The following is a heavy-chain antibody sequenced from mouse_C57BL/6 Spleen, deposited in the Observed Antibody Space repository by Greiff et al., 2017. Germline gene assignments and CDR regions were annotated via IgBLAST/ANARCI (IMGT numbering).Heavy chain of an antibody. V-gene: IGHV1-26*01. CDR2: INPNNGGT. Sequence: EVKLQQSGPELVKPGASVKISCKASGYTFTDYYMNWVKQSHGKSLEWIGDINPNNGGTSYNQKFKGKATLTVDKSSSTAYMELRSLTSEDSAVYYCARGMGFYYYGSSYEGDYYAMDYWGQGTSVTVSS. J-gene: IGHJ4*01. CDR3: ARGMGFYYYGSSYEGDYYAMDY. CDR1: GYTFTDYY. D-gene: IGHD1-1*01.